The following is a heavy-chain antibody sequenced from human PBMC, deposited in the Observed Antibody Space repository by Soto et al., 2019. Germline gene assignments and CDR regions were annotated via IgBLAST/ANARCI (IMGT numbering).Heavy chain of an antibody. CDR3: ARGGSTWYGDNWLDP. D-gene: IGHD6-13*01. V-gene: IGHV4-31*03. Sequence: PSETMSLPCKVSASSTTSREYHRKWNCQHPVKRLEWIGYTYYAGITYCSPSLKRRVTISLDTYGSHFSLSLTSVTAADTAIYYCARGGSTWYGDNWLDPWGPGTLVTVSS. J-gene: IGHJ5*02. CDR1: ASSTTSREYH. CDR2: TYYAGIT.